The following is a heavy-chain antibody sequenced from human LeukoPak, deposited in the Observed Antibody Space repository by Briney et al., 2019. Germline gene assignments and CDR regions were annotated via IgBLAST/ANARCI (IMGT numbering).Heavy chain of an antibody. V-gene: IGHV3-9*01. Sequence: PGGSLRLSCAASGFTFDDYAMHWVRQAPGKGLEWVSGISWNSGSIGYADSVKGRFTISRDNAKNSLYLQMNSLRAEDTAFYYCAKDIVSGSSGYFHLDDYWGQGTLVTVSS. CDR3: AKDIVSGSSGYFHLDDY. D-gene: IGHD3-22*01. J-gene: IGHJ4*02. CDR2: ISWNSGSI. CDR1: GFTFDDYA.